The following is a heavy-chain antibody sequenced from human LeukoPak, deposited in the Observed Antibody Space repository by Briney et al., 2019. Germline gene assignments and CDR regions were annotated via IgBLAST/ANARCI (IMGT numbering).Heavy chain of an antibody. CDR1: GFTFSSSW. J-gene: IGHJ4*02. CDR3: ARDIKSQYHFDSSGYYLGY. D-gene: IGHD3-22*01. CDR2: IIKDGSEK. Sequence: GGSLRLSCAASGFTFSSSWMFWVRQAPGEGLEWVANIIKDGSEKDYADSVKGRFIISRDNAKNTLYLQMNGLRAEDTAVYYCARDIKSQYHFDSSGYYLGYWGQGTLVTVSS. V-gene: IGHV3-7*01.